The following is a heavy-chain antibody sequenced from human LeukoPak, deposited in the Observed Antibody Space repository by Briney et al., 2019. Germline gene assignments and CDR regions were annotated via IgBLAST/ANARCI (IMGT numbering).Heavy chain of an antibody. D-gene: IGHD2-15*01. CDR2: INHSGST. J-gene: IGHJ4*02. CDR1: GGSFSGYY. V-gene: IGHV4-34*01. CDR3: ARTALLIDY. Sequence: SETLSLTCAVYGGSFSGYYWSWIRQPPGKGLEWIGEINHSGSTNYNPSLKSRVTISVDTSKNQFSLKLSSVTAADTAAYYCARTALLIDYWGQGTLVTVSS.